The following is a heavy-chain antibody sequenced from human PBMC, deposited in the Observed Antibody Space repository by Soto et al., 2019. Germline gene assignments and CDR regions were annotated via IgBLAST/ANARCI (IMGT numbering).Heavy chain of an antibody. Sequence: QVHLVQSGTEGKKPGASVRVSCKASGYTFTSYGITWVRQAHGQGLEWMGWISAHNGNTDYAQKLQGRVIVTRDTSTSTAYMELRSLRSDDTAVYYCARGRYGDYWGQGALVTVSS. D-gene: IGHD1-1*01. CDR2: ISAHNGNT. CDR3: ARGRYGDY. J-gene: IGHJ4*02. CDR1: GYTFTSYG. V-gene: IGHV1-18*01.